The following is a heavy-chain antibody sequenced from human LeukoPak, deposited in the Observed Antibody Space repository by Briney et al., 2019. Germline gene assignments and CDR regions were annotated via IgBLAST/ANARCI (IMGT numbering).Heavy chain of an antibody. J-gene: IGHJ4*02. CDR2: IYYSGST. D-gene: IGHD6-13*01. CDR3: ARHDGSSWYLGIDY. Sequence: SETLSLTCTVSGGSISSSSYYWGWIRQPPGKGLEWIGSIYYSGSTYYNPSLKSRVTISVDTSKNQFSLKLSSVTAADTAVYYCARHDGSSWYLGIDYWGQGTLVTVSS. V-gene: IGHV4-39*01. CDR1: GGSISSSSYY.